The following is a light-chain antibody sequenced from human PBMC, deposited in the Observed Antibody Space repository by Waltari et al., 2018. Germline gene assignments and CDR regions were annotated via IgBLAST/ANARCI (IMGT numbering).Light chain of an antibody. Sequence: DIVMTQSPDSLAVSLGERVTINCKSSQSVLYSSNSQNYLAWYQQKPGQPPKLLIFWASTRESGVPDRFSGSGSGTDFTLTISSLQAEDVAVYYCQQYYSPFTFGPGTKVDIK. V-gene: IGKV4-1*01. CDR3: QQYYSPFT. CDR2: WAS. J-gene: IGKJ3*01. CDR1: QSVLYSSNSQNY.